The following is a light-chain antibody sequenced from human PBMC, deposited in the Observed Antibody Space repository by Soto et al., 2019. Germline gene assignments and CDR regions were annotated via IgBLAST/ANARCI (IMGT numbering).Light chain of an antibody. CDR3: FSFAGTTYV. V-gene: IGLV2-11*01. CDR2: DVS. J-gene: IGLJ1*01. CDR1: SSDVGGYNS. Sequence: QSALTQPRSVSGSSGQSVTISCTGTSSDVGGYNSVSWYQQHPGKALKLLIFDVSKRPSGVPDRFSGSKSGNTASLTISGLQAEDEADYYCFSFAGTTYVFGTGTKVTVL.